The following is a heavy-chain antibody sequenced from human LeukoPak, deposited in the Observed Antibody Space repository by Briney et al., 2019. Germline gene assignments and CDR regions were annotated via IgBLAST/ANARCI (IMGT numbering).Heavy chain of an antibody. CDR1: GGSITSYH. CDR3: ARQRPHVAGEAFDI. V-gene: IGHV4-4*07. CDR2: IYSSGST. D-gene: IGHD3-10*01. J-gene: IGHJ3*02. Sequence: PSETLSLTCTVSGGSITSYHWSWLRQPAGKGLEWIGRIYSSGSTNYNSSLKSRVTMSVDTSKNLFSLKVTSVTAADTAVYYCARQRPHVAGEAFDIWGQGTMVTVSS.